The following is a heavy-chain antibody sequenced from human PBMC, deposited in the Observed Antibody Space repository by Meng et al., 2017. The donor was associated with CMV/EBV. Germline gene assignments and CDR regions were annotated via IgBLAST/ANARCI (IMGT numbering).Heavy chain of an antibody. Sequence: GESLKISCAASGFTFSSYSMNWVRQAPGKGLEWVSSISSSSSYIYYADSVKGRFTISRDNAKNSLYLQMNSLRAEDTAVCYCARDDDESHYYYYGMDVWGQGTTVTVSS. CDR3: ARDDDESHYYYYGMDV. CDR2: ISSSSSYI. J-gene: IGHJ6*02. V-gene: IGHV3-21*01. CDR1: GFTFSSYS.